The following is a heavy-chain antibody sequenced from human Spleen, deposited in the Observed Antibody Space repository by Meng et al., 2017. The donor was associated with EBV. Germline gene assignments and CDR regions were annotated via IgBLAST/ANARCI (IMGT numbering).Heavy chain of an antibody. D-gene: IGHD4-11*01. J-gene: IGHJ4*02. V-gene: IGHV4-34*02. CDR1: GGSFSGYY. CDR2: INHSGST. CDR3: ASQRTTVTSSDY. Sequence: QGQLRQVRAGLLEPSDTPALRCAVYGGSFSGYYRNWIRQPPGKGLEWIGEINHSGSTDYNPSLKSRVTISVDTSKNQFSLKLSSVTAADTAVYYCASQRTTVTSSDYWGQGTLVTVSS.